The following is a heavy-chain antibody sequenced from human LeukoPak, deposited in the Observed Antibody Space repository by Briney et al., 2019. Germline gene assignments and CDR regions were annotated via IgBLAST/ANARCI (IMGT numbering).Heavy chain of an antibody. Sequence: SQTLSLTFAFTGDSVPNNSSAWIWIRQSPSRGLEWLVNTYYRSKWYNDYAVSVKSRITINPDTSKNQFSLQLTSVTPEDTAVYYCANRPGYRGPTEQLDYWGQGTLVTVSS. CDR3: ANRPGYRGPTEQLDY. CDR2: TYYRSKWYN. D-gene: IGHD6-13*01. J-gene: IGHJ4*02. V-gene: IGHV6-1*01. CDR1: GDSVPNNSSA.